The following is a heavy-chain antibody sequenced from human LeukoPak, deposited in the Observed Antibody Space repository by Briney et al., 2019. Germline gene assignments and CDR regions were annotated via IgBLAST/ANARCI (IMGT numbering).Heavy chain of an antibody. D-gene: IGHD3-9*01. J-gene: IGHJ6*02. Sequence: SETLSLTCTASGGSISSSSYYWGWIRQPPGKGLEWIGSIYYSGSTYYNPSLKSRVTISVDTSKNQFSLKLSSVTAADTAVYYCARDTTPYYDILTGYCRLYYYGMDVWGQGTTVTVSS. V-gene: IGHV4-39*07. CDR3: ARDTTPYYDILTGYCRLYYYGMDV. CDR2: IYYSGST. CDR1: GGSISSSSYY.